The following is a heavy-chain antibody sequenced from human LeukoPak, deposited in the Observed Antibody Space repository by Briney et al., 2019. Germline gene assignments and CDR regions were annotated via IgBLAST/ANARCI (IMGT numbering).Heavy chain of an antibody. D-gene: IGHD2-2*01. CDR2: ISAYNGNT. J-gene: IGHJ5*02. CDR1: GYTFTSYG. Sequence: ASVKVSCKASGYTFTSYGISWVRQAPGQGLEWMGWISAYNGNTNYAQKLQGRVTMTTDTSTSTAYMELRSLRSDDTAVYYCARDAPCRSTSCRMGWFDPWGQGTLVTVSS. CDR3: ARDAPCRSTSCRMGWFDP. V-gene: IGHV1-18*01.